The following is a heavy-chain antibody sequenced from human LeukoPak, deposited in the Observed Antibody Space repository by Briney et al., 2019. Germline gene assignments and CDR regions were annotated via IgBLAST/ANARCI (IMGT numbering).Heavy chain of an antibody. CDR2: IQKDGSEK. Sequence: GGSLRLSCAASGFSFTTYWMTWVRQAPGKGLEWVANIQKDGSEKNYVESVKGRFTISRDNSKNTLYLQMNSLRADDTAVYHCAKDGLIRFFDYWGQGTLVTVSS. J-gene: IGHJ4*02. D-gene: IGHD2-8*01. V-gene: IGHV3-7*01. CDR3: AKDGLIRFFDY. CDR1: GFSFTTYW.